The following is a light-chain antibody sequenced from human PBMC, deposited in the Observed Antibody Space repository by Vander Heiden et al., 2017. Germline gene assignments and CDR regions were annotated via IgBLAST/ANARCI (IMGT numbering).Light chain of an antibody. J-gene: IGKJ1*01. V-gene: IGKV1-5*01. CDR1: QRISSW. Sequence: DIQMTQSPSTLSASVGDRVTITCRASQRISSWLAWYQQKPGKAPKLLIYDASSLESGVPSRFSGSGSGTEFTLTICSLQPDDFATYYCQQYNSYSEWTFGQGTKVEIK. CDR3: QQYNSYSEWT. CDR2: DAS.